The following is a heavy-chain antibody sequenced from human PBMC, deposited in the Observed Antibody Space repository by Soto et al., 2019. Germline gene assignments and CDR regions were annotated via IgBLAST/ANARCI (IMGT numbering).Heavy chain of an antibody. Sequence: GGSLRLSCAASGFTFSDYYMSWIRQAPGKGLEWVSYISSSGSTIYYADSVKGRFTISRDNAKNSLYLQMNSLRAEDTAVYYCATSHPDITIFGVVIKWFDPWGQGTLVTVSS. CDR2: ISSSGSTI. V-gene: IGHV3-11*01. CDR1: GFTFSDYY. J-gene: IGHJ5*02. D-gene: IGHD3-3*01. CDR3: ATSHPDITIFGVVIKWFDP.